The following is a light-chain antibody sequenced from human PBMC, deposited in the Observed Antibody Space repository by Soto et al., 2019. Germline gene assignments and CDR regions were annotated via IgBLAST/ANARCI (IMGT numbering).Light chain of an antibody. CDR2: GDS. CDR3: QSYDSSLSASV. Sequence: QSALTQPPSVSGAPGQRVSISCTESSSNIGAGYDVHWYQQLPGTAPKLLIYGDSNRPSGVPDRFSGSRSGTSASLAITGLQAEDEADYYYQSYDSSLSASVFGTGTKVTVL. V-gene: IGLV1-40*01. CDR1: SSNIGAGYD. J-gene: IGLJ1*01.